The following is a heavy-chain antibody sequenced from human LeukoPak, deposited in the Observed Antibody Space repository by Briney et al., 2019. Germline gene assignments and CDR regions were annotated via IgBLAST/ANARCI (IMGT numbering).Heavy chain of an antibody. CDR1: GGSISSGDYY. CDR2: IYYSGST. Sequence: SETLSLTCTVSGGSISSGDYYWSWIRQPPGKGLEWIGYIYYSGSTYYNPSLKSRVTISVDTSKNQFSLKLSSVTAADTAVYYCARDFRRGGTTPALYGMDVWGQGTTVTVSS. CDR3: ARDFRRGGTTPALYGMDV. J-gene: IGHJ6*02. D-gene: IGHD1-14*01. V-gene: IGHV4-30-4*02.